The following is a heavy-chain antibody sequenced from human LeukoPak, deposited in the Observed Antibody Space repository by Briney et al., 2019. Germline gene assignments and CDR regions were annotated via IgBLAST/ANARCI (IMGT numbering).Heavy chain of an antibody. D-gene: IGHD2-21*02. CDR2: INTNTGNP. V-gene: IGHV7-4-1*02. J-gene: IGHJ3*02. Sequence: ASVKVSCKASGYTFTSYAMNWVRQAPGQGLEWMGWINTNTGNPTYAQDFTGRFVFSSDTSVSTAYLQISSLKAEDTAVYYCAKTCGGDCYSPSAFDIWGQGTMVTVSS. CDR1: GYTFTSYA. CDR3: AKTCGGDCYSPSAFDI.